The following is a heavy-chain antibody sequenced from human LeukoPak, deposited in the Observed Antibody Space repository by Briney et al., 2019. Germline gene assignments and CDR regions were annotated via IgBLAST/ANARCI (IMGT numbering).Heavy chain of an antibody. CDR2: VSGSGGST. CDR1: EFSFSNYA. Sequence: GGSLRLSCAASEFSFSNYAMSWVRQAPGKGLEWVSAVSGSGGSTYYADSVKGRFTISRDNSKHTLVLQMNSLRAEDTAIYYCAKGYGGYNPFDNWGQGTLVTVSS. CDR3: AKGYGGYNPFDN. V-gene: IGHV3-23*01. J-gene: IGHJ4*02. D-gene: IGHD4-17*01.